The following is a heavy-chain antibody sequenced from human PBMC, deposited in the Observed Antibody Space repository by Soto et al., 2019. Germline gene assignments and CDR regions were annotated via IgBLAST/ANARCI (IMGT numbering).Heavy chain of an antibody. J-gene: IGHJ4*02. CDR1: GFTFSSYS. Sequence: EVQLVESGGGLVQPGGSLRLSCAASGFTFSSYSMNWVRQAPGKGLEWVSYVSSSSTTIYYADSVKGRFTISRDNAKNSLYLQRNSLRDEDTAVYYCARDLGYGLFDYGGQGTLVAVSS. CDR2: VSSSSTTI. D-gene: IGHD5-18*01. V-gene: IGHV3-48*02. CDR3: ARDLGYGLFDY.